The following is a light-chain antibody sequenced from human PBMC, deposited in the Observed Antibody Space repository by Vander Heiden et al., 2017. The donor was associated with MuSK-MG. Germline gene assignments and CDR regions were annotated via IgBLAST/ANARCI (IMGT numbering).Light chain of an antibody. CDR1: QSISSY. J-gene: IGKJ5*01. CDR2: AAS. V-gene: IGKV1-39*01. Sequence: MTQSPSSLSASVGDRVTITCRASQSISSYLNWYQQKPGKAPKLLIYAASSLQSGVPSRFSGSGSGTDFTLTISSLQPEDFATYYCQQRDSTPDTFGQGTRLEIK. CDR3: QQRDSTPDT.